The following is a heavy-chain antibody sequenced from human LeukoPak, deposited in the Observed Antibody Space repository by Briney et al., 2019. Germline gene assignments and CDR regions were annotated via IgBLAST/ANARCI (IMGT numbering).Heavy chain of an antibody. CDR3: ARDWVAGVPFDAFDI. Sequence: GGSLRLSCAASRFTLSSYWMSWVRQAPGKGLEWVANIKEDGSEKYYVDSVKGRFTISRDNAQNSIYLHMNSLTAEDTALYYCARDWVAGVPFDAFDIWGQGTMVSVSS. CDR1: RFTLSSYW. D-gene: IGHD3-10*01. V-gene: IGHV3-7*03. J-gene: IGHJ3*02. CDR2: IKEDGSEK.